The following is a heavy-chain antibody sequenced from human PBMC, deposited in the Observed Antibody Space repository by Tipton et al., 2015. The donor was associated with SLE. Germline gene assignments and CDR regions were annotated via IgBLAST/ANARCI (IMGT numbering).Heavy chain of an antibody. CDR3: ARRMPSTLGFDF. Sequence: LRLSCTVSGGSISTSSYYWGWIRQPPGKGLEWIGSIFYRGSTHYNPSLKSRVTIPVDTSKNQFSLKLSSVTAADTAVYYCARRMPSTLGFDFWGQGTLVTVSS. CDR1: GGSISTSSYY. J-gene: IGHJ4*02. D-gene: IGHD2-2*01. CDR2: IFYRGST. V-gene: IGHV4-39*07.